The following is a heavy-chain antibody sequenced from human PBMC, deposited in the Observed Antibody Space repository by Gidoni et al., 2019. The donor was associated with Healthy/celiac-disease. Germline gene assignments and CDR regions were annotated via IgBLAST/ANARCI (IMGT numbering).Heavy chain of an antibody. J-gene: IGHJ1*01. Sequence: QVQLVQSGAEVKKPGASVKVSCKVSGYTLTELSMHWVRQAPGKGLEWMGGFDPEDGETIYAQKFQGRVTMTEDTSTDTAYMELSSLRSEDTAVYYCAMGTYYYDSSGYYYGLYFQHWGQGTLVTVSS. CDR3: AMGTYYYDSSGYYYGLYFQH. CDR1: GYTLTELS. D-gene: IGHD3-22*01. CDR2: FDPEDGET. V-gene: IGHV1-24*01.